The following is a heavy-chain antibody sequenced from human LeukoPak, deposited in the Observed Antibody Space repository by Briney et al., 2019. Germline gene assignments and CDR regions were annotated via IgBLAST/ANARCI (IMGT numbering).Heavy chain of an antibody. CDR2: INPSDGGT. V-gene: IGHV1-46*01. D-gene: IGHD5-12*01. CDR3: ARESTFRLLRNVSDI. J-gene: IGHJ3*02. Sequence: ASVKVSCKASGGTFSSYAISWVRQAPGQGLEWVGMINPSDGGTSYAQKFQGRVTMTSDTSTTTVAMDLSSLRSDDTAVYYCARESTFRLLRNVSDIWGQGTMVTVSS. CDR1: GGTFSSYA.